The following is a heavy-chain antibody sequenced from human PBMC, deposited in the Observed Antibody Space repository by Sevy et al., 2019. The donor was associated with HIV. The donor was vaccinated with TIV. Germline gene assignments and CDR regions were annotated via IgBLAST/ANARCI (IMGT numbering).Heavy chain of an antibody. CDR2: IKSNTDGGTT. J-gene: IGHJ4*02. D-gene: IGHD2-15*01. CDR1: GFNFRNVW. CDR3: ATINTVGSLAY. Sequence: GESLKISCAASGFNFRNVWMSWVRQAPGKGLEWIGLIKSNTDGGTTEYGAPVKGGITISRDDSKNTLFLQVNSLKAEDTALYYFATINTVGSLAYWGRGTLVTVSS. V-gene: IGHV3-15*01.